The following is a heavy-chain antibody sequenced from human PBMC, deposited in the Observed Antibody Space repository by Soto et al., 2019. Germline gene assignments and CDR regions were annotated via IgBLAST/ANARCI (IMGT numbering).Heavy chain of an antibody. J-gene: IGHJ4*02. Sequence: ESXPLACTISSGYISTYSWSWIRQPAGKGLEWIGRIYTSGSTLYNPSLKSRVTMSVDTSKNQFSLRLSSVTAADSSVYYCAGGAAADYFDYWGQGTLVTVSS. D-gene: IGHD6-13*01. CDR1: SGYISTYS. CDR3: AGGAAADYFDY. CDR2: IYTSGST. V-gene: IGHV4-4*07.